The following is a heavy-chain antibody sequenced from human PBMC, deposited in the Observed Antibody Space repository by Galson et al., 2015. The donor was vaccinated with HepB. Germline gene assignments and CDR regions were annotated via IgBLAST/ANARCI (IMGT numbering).Heavy chain of an antibody. CDR2: IGGSGEST. CDR1: GLNFSNYA. CDR3: AKGGLNYYDPSAYYSAGNYFDP. V-gene: IGHV3-23*01. D-gene: IGHD3-22*01. Sequence: LRLSCAASGLNFSNYAMSWVRQAPGKGLEWVSVIGGSGESTYYAASVRGRFAISRDNSKNTAYLQMSSLRVEDTALYYCAKGGLNYYDPSAYYSAGNYFDPWGQGTLVTVSS. J-gene: IGHJ5*02.